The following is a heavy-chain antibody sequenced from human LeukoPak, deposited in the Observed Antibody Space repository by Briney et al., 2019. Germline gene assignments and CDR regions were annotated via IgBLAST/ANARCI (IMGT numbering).Heavy chain of an antibody. J-gene: IGHJ4*02. D-gene: IGHD3-10*01. CDR2: ISWDSGSI. V-gene: IGHV3-9*01. CDR1: GFTFDDYA. Sequence: RPGGSLRLSCAASGFTFDDYAMHWVRQAPGKGLEWVSGISWDSGSIGYADSVKDRFPISRDNAKNSLYLQMNSLRTEDTALYYCAKGKNTGSYLSHVDYWGQGTLVTVSS. CDR3: AKGKNTGSYLSHVDY.